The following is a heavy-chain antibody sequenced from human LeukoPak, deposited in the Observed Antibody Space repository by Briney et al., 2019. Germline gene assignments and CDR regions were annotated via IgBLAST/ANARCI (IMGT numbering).Heavy chain of an antibody. CDR2: ISAYNGNT. V-gene: IGHV1-18*01. CDR1: GYTFTSYG. CDR3: ARVRPFDYYDSSGYYYNFDY. Sequence: ASVKVSCKASGYTFTSYGISWVRQAPGQGLEWMGWISAYNGNTNYAQKLQGRVTMTTDTSTSTAYMKLRSLRSDDTAVYYCARVRPFDYYDSSGYYYNFDYWGQGTLVTVSS. D-gene: IGHD3-22*01. J-gene: IGHJ4*02.